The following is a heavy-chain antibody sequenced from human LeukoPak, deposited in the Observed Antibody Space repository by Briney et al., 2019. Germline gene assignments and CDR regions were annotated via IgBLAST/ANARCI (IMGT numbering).Heavy chain of an antibody. CDR1: GYSFINYW. CDR2: IYPRDSDT. D-gene: IGHD5-24*01. Sequence: PGESLKISCKGSGYSFINYWIGWVRQMPGKGLEWMGVIYPRDSDTRYSPSFQGQVTISADKSISTAYLQWSSLKASDTAMYYCARPSSRDAYNPDFDYWGQGTLVTVSS. V-gene: IGHV5-51*01. CDR3: ARPSSRDAYNPDFDY. J-gene: IGHJ4*02.